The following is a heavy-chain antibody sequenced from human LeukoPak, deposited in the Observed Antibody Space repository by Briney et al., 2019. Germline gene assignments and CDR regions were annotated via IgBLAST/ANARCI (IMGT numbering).Heavy chain of an antibody. CDR2: ISYDGSNK. CDR1: GFTFSSYA. V-gene: IGHV3-30*04. Sequence: QTGGSLRLSCAASGFTFSSYAMHWVRQAPGKGLEWVAVISYDGSNKYYADSVKGRFTISRDNSKNTLYLQMNSLRAEDTAVYYCAKHRSSGWYVFDYWGQGTLVTVSS. D-gene: IGHD6-19*01. J-gene: IGHJ4*02. CDR3: AKHRSSGWYVFDY.